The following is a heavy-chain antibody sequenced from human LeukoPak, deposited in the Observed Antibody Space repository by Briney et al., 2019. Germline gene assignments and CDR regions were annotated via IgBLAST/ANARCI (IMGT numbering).Heavy chain of an antibody. CDR3: AVTTVTTYFDY. V-gene: IGHV4-4*07. CDR2: IYTSGTT. Sequence: SETLSLTCTVSGGSISSYYWSWIRQPAGKGLEWIGRIYTSGTTHYNPSLKSRVTMSVDTSKNQFSLKLSSVTAADTAVYYCAVTTVTTYFDYWGQGTLVTVSS. J-gene: IGHJ4*02. CDR1: GGSISSYY. D-gene: IGHD4-11*01.